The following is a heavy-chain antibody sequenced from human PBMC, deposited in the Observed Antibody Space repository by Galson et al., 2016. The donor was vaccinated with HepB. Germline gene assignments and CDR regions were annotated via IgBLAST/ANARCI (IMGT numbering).Heavy chain of an antibody. D-gene: IGHD6-13*01. CDR2: ISSGSSYI. J-gene: IGHJ3*02. CDR3: ARVREQQLLDAFDI. Sequence: LEWVSSISSGSSYIYYADSVKGRFTISRENVKKSLYLQMNSLRPEDTAVYYCARVREQQLLDAFDIWGQGTMVTVSS. V-gene: IGHV3-21*01.